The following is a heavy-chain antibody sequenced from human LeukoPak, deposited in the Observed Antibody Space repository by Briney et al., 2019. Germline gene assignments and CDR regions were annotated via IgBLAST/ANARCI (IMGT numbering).Heavy chain of an antibody. Sequence: SETLSLTCTVSGGSISSSSYYWGWIRQPPGKGLEWIGSIYYSGSTYCNPSLKSRVTISVDTSKNQFSLKLSSVTAADTAVYYCARQRQAIYYYYYMDVWGKGTTVTVSS. CDR2: IYYSGST. CDR3: ARQRQAIYYYYYMDV. J-gene: IGHJ6*03. CDR1: GGSISSSSYY. V-gene: IGHV4-39*01.